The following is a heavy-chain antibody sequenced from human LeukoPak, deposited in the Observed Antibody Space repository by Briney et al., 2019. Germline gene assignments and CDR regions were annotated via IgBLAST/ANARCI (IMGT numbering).Heavy chain of an antibody. CDR3: AREWNYVIDS. V-gene: IGHV4-59*01. Sequence: SETLSLTCTVSGGSISSYYWSWIRQPPGKGLEWIEYIYYSGSTTYNPSLKSRVTISVDTSKNQFSVKLSSVTAADTAVYYCAREWNYVIDSWGQGTLVTVSS. D-gene: IGHD1-7*01. J-gene: IGHJ5*01. CDR2: IYYSGST. CDR1: GGSISSYY.